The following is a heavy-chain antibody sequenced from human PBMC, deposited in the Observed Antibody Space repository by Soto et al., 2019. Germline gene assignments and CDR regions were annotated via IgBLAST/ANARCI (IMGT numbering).Heavy chain of an antibody. CDR2: IWYDGSNQ. CDR3: ARAALSAVGHYFDY. V-gene: IGHV3-33*01. CDR1: GFTFKNYG. J-gene: IGHJ4*02. D-gene: IGHD6-13*01. Sequence: QVQLVESGGGVVQPGTSLRLSCAASGFTFKNYGMHWVRQAPGKGLEWVAVIWYDGSNQDYADSVKGRITISRDHSKNTLYLQITSMRAEDTAVYYCARAALSAVGHYFDYGGQGTLFTVSS.